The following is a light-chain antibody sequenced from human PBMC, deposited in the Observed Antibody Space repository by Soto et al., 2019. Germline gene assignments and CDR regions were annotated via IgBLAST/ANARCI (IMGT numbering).Light chain of an antibody. V-gene: IGKV1-27*01. J-gene: IGKJ4*01. CDR3: QKYTNVPA. CDR1: QGISNY. CDR2: AAA. Sequence: DIQMTQSPSSLSASVGDRVTITCRAIQGISNYLAWYQQLPGKVPKLLISAAATLQSGVPSRFTGSGSGTDFTLTISSLQPEDVATYYCQKYTNVPAFGGGTKLEIK.